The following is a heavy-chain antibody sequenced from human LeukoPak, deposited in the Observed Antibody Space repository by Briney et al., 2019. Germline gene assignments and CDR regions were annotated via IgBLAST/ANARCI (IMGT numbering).Heavy chain of an antibody. CDR1: GFTFSSYA. J-gene: IGHJ4*02. CDR2: ISYDGSNK. D-gene: IGHD6-19*01. V-gene: IGHV3-30*04. CDR3: ARDHSSGWYYFDY. Sequence: GGSLRLSCAASGFTFSSYAMHWVRQAPGKGLEWVAVISYDGSNKYYADSVKGRFTTSRDNSKNTLYLQMNSLRAEDTAVYYCARDHSSGWYYFDYWGQGTLVTVSS.